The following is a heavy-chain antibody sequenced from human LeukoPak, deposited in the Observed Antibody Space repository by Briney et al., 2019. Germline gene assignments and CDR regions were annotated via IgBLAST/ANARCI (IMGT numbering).Heavy chain of an antibody. CDR1: GFTFSSYS. CDR3: ASEAELGWYYFDY. J-gene: IGHJ4*02. D-gene: IGHD6-13*01. CDR2: ISSASTYI. V-gene: IGHV3-21*01. Sequence: GGSLRLSCAASGFTFSSYSMNWVRQAPGKGLEWVSSISSASTYIYYADSVKGRFTISRDNAKNSLYLQMNSLRAEDTAVYYCASEAELGWYYFDYWGQGTLVTVSS.